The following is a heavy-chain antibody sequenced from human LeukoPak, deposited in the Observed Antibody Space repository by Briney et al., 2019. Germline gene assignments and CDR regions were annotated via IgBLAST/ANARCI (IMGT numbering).Heavy chain of an antibody. V-gene: IGHV4-39*01. CDR1: GVSINSNYYY. CDR3: ARSADVLRYFDWFASFDY. CDR2: IYYSGST. D-gene: IGHD3-9*01. J-gene: IGHJ4*02. Sequence: SETLSLTCTVSGVSINSNYYYWGWIRQPPGKGLEWIGSIYYSGSTYYNPSLKSRVTISVDTSKNQFSLKLSSVTAADTAVYYCARSADVLRYFDWFASFDYWGQGTLVTVSS.